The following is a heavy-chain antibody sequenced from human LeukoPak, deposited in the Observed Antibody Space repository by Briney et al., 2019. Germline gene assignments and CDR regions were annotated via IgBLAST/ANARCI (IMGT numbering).Heavy chain of an antibody. J-gene: IGHJ5*02. CDR1: GYTFISYG. V-gene: IGHV1-18*01. D-gene: IGHD2-8*01. CDR2: ISGYNGYT. CDR3: ARLGYCTNGVCYRKHNRLDP. Sequence: ASVKVSCKAFGYTFISYGVTWVRQAPGQGLEWMGRISGYNGYTNYAQNFQDRVTMTTDTSTNTAYMELRSLRSDDTAVYYCARLGYCTNGVCYRKHNRLDPWGQGTLVTVSP.